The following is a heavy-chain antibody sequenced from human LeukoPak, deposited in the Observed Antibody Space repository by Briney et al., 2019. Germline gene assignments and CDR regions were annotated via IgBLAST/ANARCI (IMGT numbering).Heavy chain of an antibody. CDR2: IIPIFGTA. Sequence: ASVKVSCKASGGTFSSYAISWVRQAPGQGLEWMGGIIPIFGTANYAQKFQGRVTITTDESTSTAYMELSSLRSEDTAVYYCARVTDSYGYGGYFDYWGQGTLVTVSS. V-gene: IGHV1-69*05. CDR1: GGTFSSYA. D-gene: IGHD5-18*01. J-gene: IGHJ4*02. CDR3: ARVTDSYGYGGYFDY.